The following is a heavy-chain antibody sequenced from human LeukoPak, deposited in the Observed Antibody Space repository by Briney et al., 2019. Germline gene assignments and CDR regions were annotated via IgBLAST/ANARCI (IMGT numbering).Heavy chain of an antibody. Sequence: SETLSLTCTVSGGSIDSYYWSWIRQPPGKGLEGIGYIYYTGSTEYHPSLKSRVTISLDTSKNQFSLKLTSVTAADTAVYYCARVYQSAEYYFDYWGQGDLVSVSS. CDR1: GGSIDSYY. J-gene: IGHJ4*02. CDR2: IYYTGST. D-gene: IGHD2-2*01. V-gene: IGHV4-59*01. CDR3: ARVYQSAEYYFDY.